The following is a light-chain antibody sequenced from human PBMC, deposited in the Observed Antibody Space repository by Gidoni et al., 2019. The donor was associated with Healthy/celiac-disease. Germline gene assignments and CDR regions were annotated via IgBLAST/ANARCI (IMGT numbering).Light chain of an antibody. CDR2: AAS. Sequence: DIPMTQSPSSLSASVGDRVAITCRASPSISSYLNWYQQKPGKAPKLLIYAASSLQSVVPSRFSGSGSGTDFTLTISSLQPEDFATYYCQQSYSTPPTFGQWTKLEIK. J-gene: IGKJ2*01. V-gene: IGKV1-39*01. CDR3: QQSYSTPPT. CDR1: PSISSY.